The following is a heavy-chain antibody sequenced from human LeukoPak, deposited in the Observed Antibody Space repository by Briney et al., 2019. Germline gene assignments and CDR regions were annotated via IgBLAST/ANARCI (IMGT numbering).Heavy chain of an antibody. J-gene: IGHJ4*02. D-gene: IGHD3-22*01. CDR3: ASGCSNYDSSDYCFDY. Sequence: GGSLRLSCAASGFTFSYYAIHWVRQAPGKGLEWVAVISYDGSNKLYADSVKGRFTISRDNSKNTLYLQMNSLRAEDTAVYYCASGCSNYDSSDYCFDYWGQGTLVTVSS. CDR2: ISYDGSNK. CDR1: GFTFSYYA. V-gene: IGHV3-30-3*01.